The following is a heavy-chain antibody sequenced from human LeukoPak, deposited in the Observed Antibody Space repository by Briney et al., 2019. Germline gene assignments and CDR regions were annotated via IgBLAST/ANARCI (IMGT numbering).Heavy chain of an antibody. CDR3: AREGGGPAANTDY. J-gene: IGHJ4*02. CDR1: GDSISSGAYY. V-gene: IGHV4-30-4*08. Sequence: PSETLSLTCTVSGDSISSGAYYWSWIRQPPGKGLEWIGYIYYSGSTYYNPSLKSRVTISVDTSKNQFSLKLSSVTAADTAVYYCAREGGGPAANTDYWGQGTLVTVSS. D-gene: IGHD2-2*01. CDR2: IYYSGST.